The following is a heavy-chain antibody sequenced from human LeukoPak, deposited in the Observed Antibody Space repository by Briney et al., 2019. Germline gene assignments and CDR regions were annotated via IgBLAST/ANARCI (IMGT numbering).Heavy chain of an antibody. CDR2: INPNSGGT. D-gene: IGHD3-16*02. Sequence: ASVKVSCKASGYTFTGYYMHWVRQAPGQGLEWMGWINPNSGGTNYAQKFQGRVTMTRDTSISTAYMELSRLRSDDTAVYYCARVNRDYVWGSYRPFDYWGQGTLVTVSS. J-gene: IGHJ4*02. V-gene: IGHV1-2*02. CDR1: GYTFTGYY. CDR3: ARVNRDYVWGSYRPFDY.